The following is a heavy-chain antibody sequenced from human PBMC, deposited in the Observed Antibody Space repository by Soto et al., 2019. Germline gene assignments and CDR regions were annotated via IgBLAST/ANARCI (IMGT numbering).Heavy chain of an antibody. V-gene: IGHV1-24*01. CDR2: FDPEDGET. J-gene: IGHJ6*02. D-gene: IGHD5-12*01. CDR3: ATAGLQGLRLSGMDV. Sequence: ASVKVSWKVSGYTLTELSMHWVRQAPGKGLEWMGGFDPEDGETIYAQKFQGRVTMTEDTSTDTAYMELSSLRSEDTAVYYCATAGLQGLRLSGMDVWGQGTTVTVSS. CDR1: GYTLTELS.